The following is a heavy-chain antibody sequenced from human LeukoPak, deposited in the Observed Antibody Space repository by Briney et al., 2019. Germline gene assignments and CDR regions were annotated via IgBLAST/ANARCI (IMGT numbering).Heavy chain of an antibody. CDR2: IFYTGIT. CDR3: AASSGVTLGRF. D-gene: IGHD3-16*01. V-gene: IGHV4-31*03. CDR1: GGSISSGTHY. J-gene: IGHJ4*02. Sequence: SETLSLTCTVSGGSISSGTHYYNWIRQHPGKGLEWIGYIFYTGITSYNPSLKSRVTMSVDTSMNQVSLKVTSLTAADTAVYYCAASSGVTLGRFWGQGALVTVSS.